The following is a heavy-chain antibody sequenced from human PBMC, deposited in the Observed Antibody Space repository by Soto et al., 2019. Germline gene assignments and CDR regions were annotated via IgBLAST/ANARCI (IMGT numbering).Heavy chain of an antibody. V-gene: IGHV1-2*02. Sequence: ASVKVSCQTSGSTFTDYFLHWVRLAPGQGPQGLVWVHAQSEDTLYTHKFPGSVTLTADTSMNTAYMELTSLRSDDTAVYFCAKPMVSGPLGGSYCSGVGLWGQGTTVTVSS. CDR1: GSTFTDYF. CDR3: AKPMVSGPLGGSYCSGVGL. CDR2: VHAQSEDT. J-gene: IGHJ6*02. D-gene: IGHD2-8*01.